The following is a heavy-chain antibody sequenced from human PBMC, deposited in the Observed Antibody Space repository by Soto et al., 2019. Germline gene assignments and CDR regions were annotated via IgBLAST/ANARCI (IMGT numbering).Heavy chain of an antibody. Sequence: GASVKVSCKASGCSFNTYFITWVRQAPGQGLEYMGGVLPIYGTSNYAQKFLGRVTITADKSKSTAYLDLGSLRSDDTAMYYCARAITMVRGEEPYYFESWGQATQVSVS. CDR2: VLPIYGTS. J-gene: IGHJ4*02. D-gene: IGHD3-10*01. CDR1: GCSFNTYF. CDR3: ARAITMVRGEEPYYFES. V-gene: IGHV1-69*06.